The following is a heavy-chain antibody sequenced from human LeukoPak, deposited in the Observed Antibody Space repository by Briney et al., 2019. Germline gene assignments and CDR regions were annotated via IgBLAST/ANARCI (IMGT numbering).Heavy chain of an antibody. CDR1: TYIFTSYY. CDR2: INLTDDST. J-gene: IGHJ4*02. V-gene: IGHV1-46*01. D-gene: IGHD5-24*01. Sequence: GASVKVSCKASTYIFTSYYIHWVRQAPGQGLEWMGLINLTDDSTSYAQKFQGRVSVTRDTSTSTVYMELSSLRSEDTAVYYCAREGDGYKKFDYWAQGILVTVSS. CDR3: AREGDGYKKFDY.